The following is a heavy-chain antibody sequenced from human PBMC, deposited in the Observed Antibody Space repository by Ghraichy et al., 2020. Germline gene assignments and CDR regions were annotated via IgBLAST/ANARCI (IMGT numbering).Heavy chain of an antibody. CDR1: GFTFSNFA. Sequence: PGGSLRLSCAASGFTFSNFALNWVRQAPGKGLEWISYIRTSSDIYYADSVKGRFTISRDNAKNSLYLQMNSLRDEDTALYYCSRDSESTGGNLIFHYWGQGTLVTVSS. D-gene: IGHD4-23*01. CDR2: IRTSSDI. J-gene: IGHJ4*02. V-gene: IGHV3-48*02. CDR3: SRDSESTGGNLIFHY.